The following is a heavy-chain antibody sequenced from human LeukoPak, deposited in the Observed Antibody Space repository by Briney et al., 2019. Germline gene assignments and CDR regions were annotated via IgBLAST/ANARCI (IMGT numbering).Heavy chain of an antibody. D-gene: IGHD6-19*01. J-gene: IGHJ4*02. V-gene: IGHV3-33*01. CDR3: ARDGSSGWYWVDY. CDR1: GFTFSSYG. CDR2: IWYDGSNE. Sequence: QPGRSLRLSCAASGFTFSSYGMHWVRQAPGKGLEWVAVIWYDGSNEYYADSVKGRFTISRDNSKNTLYLQMNSLRAEDTAVYYCARDGSSGWYWVDYWGQGTLVTSPQ.